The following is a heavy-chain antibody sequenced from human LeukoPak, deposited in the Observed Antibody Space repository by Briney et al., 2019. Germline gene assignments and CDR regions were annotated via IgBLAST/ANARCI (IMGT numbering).Heavy chain of an antibody. J-gene: IGHJ4*02. V-gene: IGHV3-74*01. D-gene: IGHD1-14*01. Sequence: GGSLTLSCATSTFTFSTYWMHWVRHAPGKGLVLVSRINHDGSTTSYADSVKGRFTISRDNAKNTLYLQMNSLRAEDTAVYFCARGTGYGVFDYWGQGTLVTVSS. CDR2: INHDGSTT. CDR3: ARGTGYGVFDY. CDR1: TFTFSTYW.